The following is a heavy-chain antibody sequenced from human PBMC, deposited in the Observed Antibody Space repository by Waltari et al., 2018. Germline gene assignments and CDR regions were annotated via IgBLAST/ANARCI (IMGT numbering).Heavy chain of an antibody. CDR3: ARQIGSRRGGWYFDF. J-gene: IGHJ2*01. CDR2: LFSTGTS. Sequence: QPQLQESGPGLLRPSETLSVTCTVSPASISTPAHFWGWIRQPPGKGLEWVGSLFSTGTSFINPSLKSQVTMSMDTSKNAFSLKVLSVTATDTAVYYCARQIGSRRGGWYFDFWGRGTLVTVSS. D-gene: IGHD2-15*01. CDR1: PASISTPAHF. V-gene: IGHV4-39*01.